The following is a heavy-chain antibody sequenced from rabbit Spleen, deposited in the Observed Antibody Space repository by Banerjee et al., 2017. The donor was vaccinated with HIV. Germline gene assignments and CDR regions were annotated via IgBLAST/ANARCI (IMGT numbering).Heavy chain of an antibody. Sequence: QSLEESGGDLVKPGASLTLTCTASGFDLSSRYYMCWVRQAPGKGLEWIACIEVGSSGFTYYARWVNGRFTISSHNAQNTLYLQVNSLTAADTATYFCVRGASSSGYYSLWGPGTLVTVS. J-gene: IGHJ4*01. V-gene: IGHV1S40*01. CDR1: GFDLSSRYY. CDR3: VRGASSSGYYSL. D-gene: IGHD1-1*01. CDR2: IEVGSSGFT.